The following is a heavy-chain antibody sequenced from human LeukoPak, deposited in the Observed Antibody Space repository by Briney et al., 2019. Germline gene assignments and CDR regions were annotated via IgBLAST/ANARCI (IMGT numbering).Heavy chain of an antibody. J-gene: IGHJ4*02. CDR2: IVVGSGNT. Sequence: ASVKVSFKASGFTFTSSAMQWVRQARGQRLEWIGWIVVGSGNTNYAQKFQERVTITRDMSTSTAYMELSSLRSEDTAVYYCAAVRGSGLYYFDYWGQGTLVTVSS. CDR1: GFTFTSSA. CDR3: AAVRGSGLYYFDY. V-gene: IGHV1-58*02. D-gene: IGHD6-19*01.